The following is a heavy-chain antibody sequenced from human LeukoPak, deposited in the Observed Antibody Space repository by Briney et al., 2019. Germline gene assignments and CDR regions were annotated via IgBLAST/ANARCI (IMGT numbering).Heavy chain of an antibody. J-gene: IGHJ4*02. CDR2: IYYRGNT. CDR3: TRDREHGTQDS. CDR1: GFTFSSYE. V-gene: IGHV4-59*12. Sequence: PGGSLRLSCAASGFTFSSYEMNWVRQAPGKGLEWIGSIYYRGNTFYNPSLRNRVSISIDTSKGRFSLNLNSVTAADTAVYFCTRDREHGTQDSWGQGTLVTVS. D-gene: IGHD1-26*01.